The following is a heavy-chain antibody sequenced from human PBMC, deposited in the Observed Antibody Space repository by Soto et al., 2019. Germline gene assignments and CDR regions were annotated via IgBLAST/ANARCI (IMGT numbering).Heavy chain of an antibody. CDR2: ISAHNGNT. V-gene: IGHV1-18*01. Sequence: QVHLVQSGAEVKKPGASVKVSCQGSGYAFTTYGITCVRQAPGQGLEWMGWISAHNGNTNYAQTLQGRVTVTRDTSTSTAYMELRSLRYDDTSVYYCARGRYGDYWGQGALVTVSS. J-gene: IGHJ4*02. D-gene: IGHD1-1*01. CDR3: ARGRYGDY. CDR1: GYAFTTYG.